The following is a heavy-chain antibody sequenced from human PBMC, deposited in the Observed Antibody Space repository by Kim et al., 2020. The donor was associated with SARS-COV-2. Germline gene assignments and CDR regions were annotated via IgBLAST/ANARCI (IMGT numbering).Heavy chain of an antibody. D-gene: IGHD3-10*01. Sequence: GGSLRLFCVASGFSFSNYAMNWIRQGPGKGLEWVSYISSRGSTIFYADSVKGRLTISRDNAKNSLYLQINSLRAEDTAVYYCARDGNLYRSGTFFDNWG. CDR2: ISSRGSTI. CDR3: ARDGNLYRSGTFFDN. V-gene: IGHV3-48*03. CDR1: GFSFSNYA. J-gene: IGHJ4*01.